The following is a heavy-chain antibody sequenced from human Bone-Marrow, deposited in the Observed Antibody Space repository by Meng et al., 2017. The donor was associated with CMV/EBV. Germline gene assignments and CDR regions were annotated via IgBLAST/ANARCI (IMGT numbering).Heavy chain of an antibody. CDR2: IKEDGSGQ. Sequence: GGSLSLSCAASGFTFTTFWMTWVRQAPGKGLEWVANIKEDGSGQWYVDSVKGRFTISRDNAKKSVYLQMNSLRAEDTAVYYCVRYANSQYGMDVWGQGTTVTVSS. CDR3: VRYANSQYGMDV. D-gene: IGHD2-21*01. J-gene: IGHJ6*02. V-gene: IGHV3-7*01. CDR1: GFTFTTFW.